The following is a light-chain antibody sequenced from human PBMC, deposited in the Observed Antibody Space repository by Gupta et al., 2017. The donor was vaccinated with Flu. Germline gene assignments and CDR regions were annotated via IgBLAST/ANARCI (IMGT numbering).Light chain of an antibody. J-gene: IGLJ1*01. CDR2: EVT. CDR3: SADTDANIWV. Sequence: QSALTQPASVSGSPGQSITISCSGTHSDVGGYQFVTWYQHHPGRAPKLLIYEVTKRPAEIAGRFSGSKSGNTASLTISGRQQEDDADYFGSADTDANIWVFGAGTRVTVL. V-gene: IGLV2-14*01. CDR1: HSDVGGYQF.